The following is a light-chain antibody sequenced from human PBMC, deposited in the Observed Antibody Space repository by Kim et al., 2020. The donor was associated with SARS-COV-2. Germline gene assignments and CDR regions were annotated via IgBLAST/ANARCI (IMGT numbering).Light chain of an antibody. CDR1: QNIRSY. CDR2: GAS. J-gene: IGKJ2*01. CDR3: QQSYSIPHT. V-gene: IGKV1-39*01. Sequence: STSVGDRVTITCRASQNIRSYLHWYQQKPGKAPNLLIYGASSLQSGVPSRFSGSGSGTDFTLTISSLQPEDFATYYCQQSYSIPHTFGQGTKLEI.